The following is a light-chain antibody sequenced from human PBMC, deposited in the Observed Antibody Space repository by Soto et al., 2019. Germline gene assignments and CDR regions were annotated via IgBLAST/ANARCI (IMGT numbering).Light chain of an antibody. V-gene: IGLV2-8*01. CDR3: SSYAGSSNV. Sequence: QSVLTQPPSASGSPGQSVAISCTGTSSDVGGYNYVSWYQQHPGKAPKLMIYEVNKRPSGVPDRFSGSKSGNTASLTVSGLQAEDEAAYYCSSYAGSSNVFGTGTKVP. CDR1: SSDVGGYNY. CDR2: EVN. J-gene: IGLJ1*01.